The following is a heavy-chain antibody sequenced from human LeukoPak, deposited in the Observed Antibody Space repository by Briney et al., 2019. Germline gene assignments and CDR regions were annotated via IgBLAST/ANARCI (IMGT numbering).Heavy chain of an antibody. CDR3: AKEQQLVLDD. J-gene: IGHJ4*02. CDR1: VLTFSSYA. Sequence: PGGSLRLSCAASVLTFSSYATSWVRQAAGRGRWWVSSISGSSRTTNYAGSVKGRFSISRDNSKNTLYLQMNSLRAEDTDIYFCAKEQQLVLDDWGQGTLVTVSS. CDR2: ISGSSRTT. D-gene: IGHD6-13*01. V-gene: IGHV3-23*01.